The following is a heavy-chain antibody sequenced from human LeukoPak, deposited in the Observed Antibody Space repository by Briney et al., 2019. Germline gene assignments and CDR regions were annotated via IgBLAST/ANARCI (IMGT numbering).Heavy chain of an antibody. D-gene: IGHD4-23*01. Sequence: GGSLRLSCAASGFTLSSYSMSWVRQAPGKGLEWVSYISSSSSTIYYADSVKGRFTISRDNAKNSLYLQMNSLRDEDTAVYYCARDPTTVVTPEYFDYWGQGTLVTVSS. V-gene: IGHV3-48*02. J-gene: IGHJ4*02. CDR3: ARDPTTVVTPEYFDY. CDR2: ISSSSSTI. CDR1: GFTLSSYS.